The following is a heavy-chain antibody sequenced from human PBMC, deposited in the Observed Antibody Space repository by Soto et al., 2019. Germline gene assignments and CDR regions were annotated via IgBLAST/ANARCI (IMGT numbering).Heavy chain of an antibody. CDR3: AKEFFDSSGFYPSLDALDI. CDR1: GFTLGTSG. J-gene: IGHJ3*02. V-gene: IGHV3-30*18. Sequence: QVQLAESGGGVVQPGRSLTITCAASGFTLGTSGMHWVRQAPGKGLEWVAVISNDGGDKYYSDSVMGRFTISRDNSKNTLFLQMNSLRDEDTAVYFCAKEFFDSSGFYPSLDALDIWGEGKVVTVSS. CDR2: ISNDGGDK. D-gene: IGHD3-22*01.